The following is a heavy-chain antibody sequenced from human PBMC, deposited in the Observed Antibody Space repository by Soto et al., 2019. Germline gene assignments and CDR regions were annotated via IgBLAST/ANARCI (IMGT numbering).Heavy chain of an antibody. Sequence: QVQLVESGGGVAQPGRSLRLSCAASGFTFGAYTMHWVRQPPGKGLEWVAVISYDGNNERYTDPVRGRVTVSRDNSKSTLYLQMNSLNSEDTAGYYCARDGYSGRSDGVDIWGQGTMVTVSS. J-gene: IGHJ3*02. V-gene: IGHV3-30-3*01. CDR1: GFTFGAYT. D-gene: IGHD1-26*01. CDR3: ARDGYSGRSDGVDI. CDR2: ISYDGNNE.